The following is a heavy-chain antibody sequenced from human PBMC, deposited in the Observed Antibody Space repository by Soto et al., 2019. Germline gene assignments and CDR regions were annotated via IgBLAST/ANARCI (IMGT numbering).Heavy chain of an antibody. J-gene: IGHJ2*01. CDR3: ARTIVAAGGRRYFDL. D-gene: IGHD6-13*01. Sequence: QVQLVESGGGLVKPGGSLRLSCAASGFTFSDYYMSWICQAPGKGLEWVSYINSSSSYTNYADSVKGRFTISRDNAKNSLYLQMNSLRAEDTAVYYCARTIVAAGGRRYFDLWGRGTLVTVSS. CDR1: GFTFSDYY. CDR2: INSSSSYT. V-gene: IGHV3-11*05.